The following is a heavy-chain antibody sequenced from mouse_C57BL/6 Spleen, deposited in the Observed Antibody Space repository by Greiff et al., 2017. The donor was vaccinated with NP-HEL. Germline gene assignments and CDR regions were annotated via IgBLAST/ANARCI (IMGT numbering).Heavy chain of an antibody. CDR2: IDPSDSYT. V-gene: IGHV1-69*01. CDR3: ARSLYYYGSSYPWYFDV. J-gene: IGHJ1*03. D-gene: IGHD1-1*01. CDR1: GYTFTSYW. Sequence: QVQLQQSGAELVMPGASVKLSCKASGYTFTSYWMHWVKQRPGQGLEWIGEIDPSDSYTNYNQKFKGKSTLTVDKSSSTAYMQLSSLTSEDSAVYYCARSLYYYGSSYPWYFDVWGTGTTVTVSS.